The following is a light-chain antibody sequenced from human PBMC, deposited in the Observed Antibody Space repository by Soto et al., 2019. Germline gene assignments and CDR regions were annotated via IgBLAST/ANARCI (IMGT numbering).Light chain of an antibody. CDR2: DVS. J-gene: IGKJ1*01. CDR1: QSVSTW. V-gene: IGKV1-5*01. CDR3: QQSYSTPWT. Sequence: DIQMTQSPSTLSASIGDRVTITCRASQSVSTWLAWYQQKPGKAPKLLIYDVSSLESGVPSRFSGSGSGTEFTLNISSLHPDYFATYYCQQSYSTPWTFSQGTKVDIK.